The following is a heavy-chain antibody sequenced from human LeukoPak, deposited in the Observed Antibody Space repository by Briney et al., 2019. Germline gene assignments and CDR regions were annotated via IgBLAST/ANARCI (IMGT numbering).Heavy chain of an antibody. Sequence: SVKVSCKASGGTFISYAISWVRQAPGQGLEWMGGIIPIFVSANFAQKFQARVTITTDESTSTAYMELSSLRSEDTAVYYCARDGSYYYDSSGYTFDYWGQGTLVTVSS. CDR1: GGTFISYA. CDR3: ARDGSYYYDSSGYTFDY. V-gene: IGHV1-69*05. D-gene: IGHD3-22*01. J-gene: IGHJ4*02. CDR2: IIPIFVSA.